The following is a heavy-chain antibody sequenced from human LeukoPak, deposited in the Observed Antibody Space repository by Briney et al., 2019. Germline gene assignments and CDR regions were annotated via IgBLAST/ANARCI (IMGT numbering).Heavy chain of an antibody. CDR1: GYTFTGYY. V-gene: IGHV1-2*02. CDR2: INPNSGGT. Sequence: ASVKVSCNASGYTFTGYYMHWVRQAPGRGLEWMGWINPNSGGTNYAEKFQGRGTMTRDTSISTAYMELSRLRSDDTAVYYCARDLYDSSATDAFDIWGQGTMVTVSS. J-gene: IGHJ3*02. CDR3: ARDLYDSSATDAFDI. D-gene: IGHD3-22*01.